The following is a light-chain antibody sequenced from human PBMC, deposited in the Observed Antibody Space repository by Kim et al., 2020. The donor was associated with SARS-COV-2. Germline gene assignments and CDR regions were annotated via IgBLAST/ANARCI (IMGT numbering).Light chain of an antibody. CDR2: SAS. Sequence: PGDRAPLACRASRSRSAGYLTWYQQKPGQAPRLLMYSASTRATGIPDRFSGSESGTDFILTINRLEPEDSAFYYCHHLSSSPYYTFGQGTKLEI. CDR1: RSRSAGY. J-gene: IGKJ2*01. CDR3: HHLSSSPYYT. V-gene: IGKV3-20*01.